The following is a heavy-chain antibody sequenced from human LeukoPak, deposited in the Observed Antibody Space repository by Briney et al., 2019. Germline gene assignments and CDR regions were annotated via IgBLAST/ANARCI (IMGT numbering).Heavy chain of an antibody. J-gene: IGHJ5*02. CDR1: DGSISSYY. CDR2: IYYSGST. V-gene: IGHV4-59*08. CDR3: ARGPGYYDSSGYYYGNWFDP. D-gene: IGHD3-22*01. Sequence: SETLSLTCTVSDGSISSYYWSWIRQPPGKGLEWIGYIYYSGSTNYNPSLKSRVTISVDTSKNQFSLKLSSVTAADTAVYYCARGPGYYDSSGYYYGNWFDPWGQGTLVTVSS.